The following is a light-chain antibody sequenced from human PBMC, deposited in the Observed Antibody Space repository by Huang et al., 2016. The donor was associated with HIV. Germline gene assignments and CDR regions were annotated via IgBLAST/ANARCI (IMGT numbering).Light chain of an antibody. J-gene: IGKJ1*01. CDR2: KVS. V-gene: IGKV2-30*02. CDR3: MQGTHWPAA. CDR1: QSLVHSDGNTY. Sequence: EVVMTQSPLSLPVTLGQPASISCRSSQSLVHSDGNTYLIWFQQRPGHSPRRLIYKVSNRDSGVPDRFSGSVAGTDFTLKINRGEAEDVGVYYCMQGTHWPAAFGQGTKVEIK.